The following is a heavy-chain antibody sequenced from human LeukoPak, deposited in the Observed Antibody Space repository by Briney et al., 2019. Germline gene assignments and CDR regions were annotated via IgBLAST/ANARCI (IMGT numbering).Heavy chain of an antibody. Sequence: ASVKVSCKASGYTVTGYYMHWVRQAPGQGLEWMGWINPNSGGTNFVQKFQGRVTMTTDTSISTAYMELSRLRSDDTAVYYCGRGTNWYDAWGQGTLVTVSS. V-gene: IGHV1-2*02. J-gene: IGHJ5*02. CDR2: INPNSGGT. CDR1: GYTVTGYY. CDR3: GRGTNWYDA.